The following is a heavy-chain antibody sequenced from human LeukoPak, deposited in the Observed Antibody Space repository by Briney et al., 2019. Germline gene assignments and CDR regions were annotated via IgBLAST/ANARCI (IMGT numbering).Heavy chain of an antibody. CDR1: GFTFSNSP. J-gene: IGHJ4*02. CDR2: NRGRRFST. Sequence: GGSLRLSCAASGFTFSNSPMTWVRQAPGKGVEWVSSNRGRRFSTYYADSEKGRFQLSGDNYKITRSLQMNSLRPDHTSVYYCAKESEAVSLYYFDCWVQGTLVTV. V-gene: IGHV3-23*01. D-gene: IGHD6-19*01. CDR3: AKESEAVSLYYFDC.